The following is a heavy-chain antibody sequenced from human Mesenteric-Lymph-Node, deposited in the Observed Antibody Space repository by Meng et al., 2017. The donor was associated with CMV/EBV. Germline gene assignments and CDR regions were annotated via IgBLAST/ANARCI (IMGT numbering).Heavy chain of an antibody. CDR3: ARNLQYYDFWSGYFPYYFDY. D-gene: IGHD3-3*01. J-gene: IGHJ4*02. Sequence: SETLSLTCTVSGGSISSSSYYWGWIRQPPGTGLEWIGSIYYSGSTYYNPSLKSRVTISVDTSKNQFSLKLSSVTAADTAVYYCARNLQYYDFWSGYFPYYFDYWGQGTLVTVSS. CDR2: IYYSGST. V-gene: IGHV4-39*07. CDR1: GGSISSSSYY.